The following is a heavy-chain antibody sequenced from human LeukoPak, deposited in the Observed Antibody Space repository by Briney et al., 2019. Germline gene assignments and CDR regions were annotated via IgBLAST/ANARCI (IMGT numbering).Heavy chain of an antibody. V-gene: IGHV1-69*06. CDR1: GGTFISYA. D-gene: IGHD6-19*01. Sequence: SVKVSCKASGGTFISYAISWVRQAPGQGLEWMGGIIPIFGTANYVQKFQGRVTITADKSTSTAYMELSSLRSEDTAVYYCARYYSGWYYFDYWGQGTLVTVSS. CDR2: IIPIFGTA. CDR3: ARYYSGWYYFDY. J-gene: IGHJ4*02.